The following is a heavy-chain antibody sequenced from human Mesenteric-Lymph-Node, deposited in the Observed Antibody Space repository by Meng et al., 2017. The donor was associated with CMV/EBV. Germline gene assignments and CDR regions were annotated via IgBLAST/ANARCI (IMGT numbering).Heavy chain of an antibody. CDR2: VLSDGTSK. D-gene: IGHD2-2*01. V-gene: IGHV3-30*03. CDR1: GFTYSAYG. Sequence: GESLKISCEASGFTYSAYGMHWVRQAPGRGLEWLASVLSDGTSKDYAGSLKGRFTVSRDNSKNTLYVEMNGLRAEDTAVYYCARQAPVPMSVFYDYWGRGTLVTVS. J-gene: IGHJ4*02. CDR3: ARQAPVPMSVFYDY.